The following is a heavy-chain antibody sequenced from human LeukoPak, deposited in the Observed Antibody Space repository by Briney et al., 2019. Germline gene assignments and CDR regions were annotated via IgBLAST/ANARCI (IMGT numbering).Heavy chain of an antibody. V-gene: IGHV3-7*05. D-gene: IGHD5-18*01. Sequence: GGSLRLSCAASGFTFSSYWMSWVRQAPGKGLEWVANMDQDGTEKNYVDSVKGRFTISRDNAKNLLYVQMNSLRAEDTTVYYCARDRGYSTFDIWGQGTMVTVSS. CDR1: GFTFSSYW. J-gene: IGHJ3*02. CDR2: MDQDGTEK. CDR3: ARDRGYSTFDI.